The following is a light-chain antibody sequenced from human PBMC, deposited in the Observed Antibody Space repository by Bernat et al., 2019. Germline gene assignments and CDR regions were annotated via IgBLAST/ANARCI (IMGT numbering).Light chain of an antibody. Sequence: QSVLTQPPSVSAAPGQKVTISCSGSSSNIGENYVSWYQQVPGTAPKLLIFDNNKRPSGIPDRFSGSKSGTSATLDITGFQIGDDANYHCATWDSSLSVVIFGGGTKVTVL. J-gene: IGLJ2*01. CDR2: DNN. CDR1: SSNIGENY. CDR3: ATWDSSLSVVI. V-gene: IGLV1-51*01.